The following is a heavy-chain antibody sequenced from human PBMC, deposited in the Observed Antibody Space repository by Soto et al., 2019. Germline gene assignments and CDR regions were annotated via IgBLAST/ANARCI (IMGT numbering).Heavy chain of an antibody. V-gene: IGHV3-21*01. CDR1: GFDFSSYS. J-gene: IGHJ6*03. CDR3: VRDFGWYFRSGYMDV. D-gene: IGHD3-3*01. CDR2: INEDSSYI. Sequence: EVHLVESGGGLVKPGGSLRLSCAASGFDFSSYSMNWVRQAPGKGLEWVSSINEDSSYIYYAHSLRGRFTISRDNAKESLYLQMNSLGAADTAVYYCVRDFGWYFRSGYMDVWGDGATVTVSS.